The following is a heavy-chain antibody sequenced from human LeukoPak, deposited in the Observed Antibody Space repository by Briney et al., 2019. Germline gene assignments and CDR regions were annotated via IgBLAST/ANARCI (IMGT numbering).Heavy chain of an antibody. CDR3: ARGEQGATPTNFDY. CDR1: GFTFSSYA. D-gene: IGHD1-26*01. Sequence: GGSLRLSCAASGFTFSSYAMHWVRQAPGKGLEYVSAISSNGGSTYYANSVKGRFTISRDNSKNTLHLQMGSLRAEDMAVYYCARGEQGATPTNFDYWGQGTLVTVSS. V-gene: IGHV3-64*01. CDR2: ISSNGGST. J-gene: IGHJ4*02.